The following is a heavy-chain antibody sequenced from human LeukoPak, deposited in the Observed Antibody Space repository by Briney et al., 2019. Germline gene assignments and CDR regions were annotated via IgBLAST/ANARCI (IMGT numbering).Heavy chain of an antibody. V-gene: IGHV3-30*02. J-gene: IGHJ6*03. CDR3: AKDEVRGVIIYYYYMDV. CDR2: IRYDGSNK. D-gene: IGHD3-10*01. Sequence: PGGSLRLSCAASGFTFSTYWMSWVRQAPGKGLEWVAFIRYDGSNKYYADSVKGRFTISRDNSKNTLYLQMNSLRAEDTAVYYCAKDEVRGVIIYYYYMDVWGKGTTVTISS. CDR1: GFTFSTYW.